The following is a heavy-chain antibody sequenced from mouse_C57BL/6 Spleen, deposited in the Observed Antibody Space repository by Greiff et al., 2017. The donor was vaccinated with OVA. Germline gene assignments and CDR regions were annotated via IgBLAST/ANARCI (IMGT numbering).Heavy chain of an antibody. J-gene: IGHJ2*01. CDR2: IHPNSGST. CDR3: SITTVVAFDY. CDR1: GYTFTSYW. D-gene: IGHD1-1*01. Sequence: QVQLQQPGAELVKPGASVKLSCKASGYTFTSYWMHWVKQRPGQGLEWIGMIHPNSGSTNYNEKFKSKATLTVDKPSSTAYMQLSSLTSEDSAVYYCSITTVVAFDYWGQGTTLTVSS. V-gene: IGHV1-64*01.